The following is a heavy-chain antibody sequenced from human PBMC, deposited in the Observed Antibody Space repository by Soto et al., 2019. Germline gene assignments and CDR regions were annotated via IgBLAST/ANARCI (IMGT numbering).Heavy chain of an antibody. CDR1: GYTFTSYG. CDR3: VRDNPRLGY. V-gene: IGHV1-18*03. Sequence: QVQLVQSGAEVKKPGASVKVSCKASGYTFTSYGITSVRQAHGQGLEWMGWISAYNGNTNYAQKLQDRVTMSTGTSTSRAYMELRSLRSNDMAVYYCVRDNPRLGYWGQGTLVTVSS. J-gene: IGHJ4*02. CDR2: ISAYNGNT.